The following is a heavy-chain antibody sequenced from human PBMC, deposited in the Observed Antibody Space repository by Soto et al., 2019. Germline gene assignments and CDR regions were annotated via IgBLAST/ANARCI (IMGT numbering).Heavy chain of an antibody. V-gene: IGHV3-66*01. CDR1: GFTVSSNC. Sequence: EVQLVESGGGLVQPGGSLRLSCAASGFTVSSNCMSSVRQAPGKGLEWVSVIYSGGATNYADSVKGRFTISRDDSKNTLFLQMNSLRAEDTAVYYCATAKLLLPWLFDYWGQGTLVTVSS. J-gene: IGHJ4*02. CDR2: IYSGGAT. D-gene: IGHD2-15*01. CDR3: ATAKLLLPWLFDY.